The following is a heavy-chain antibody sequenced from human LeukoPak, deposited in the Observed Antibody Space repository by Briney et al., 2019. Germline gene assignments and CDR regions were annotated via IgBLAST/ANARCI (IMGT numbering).Heavy chain of an antibody. D-gene: IGHD4-17*01. CDR2: ISSTGDTT. J-gene: IGHJ4*02. Sequence: PGGSLRLSCAASGFTFSGHAMHWVRQAPGKGLEYVSAISSTGDTTYYANSVRGRFTISRDNSKNTLYLQMNSLRAEDTAVYYCAKRVAVDYGEYDYWGQGTLVTVSS. CDR3: AKRVAVDYGEYDY. CDR1: GFTFSGHA. V-gene: IGHV3-64*01.